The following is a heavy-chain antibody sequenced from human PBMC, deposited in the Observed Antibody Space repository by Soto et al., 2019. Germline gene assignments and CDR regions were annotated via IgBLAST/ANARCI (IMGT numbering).Heavy chain of an antibody. CDR1: GGSISSSSYY. D-gene: IGHD3-3*01. CDR3: ARLCEALRYYDFWSGYYNGDY. Sequence: SETLSLTCTVSGGSISSSSYYWGWIRQPPGKGLEWIGSIYYSGSTYYNPSLKSRVTISVDTSKNQFSLKLSSVTAADTAVYYCARLCEALRYYDFWSGYYNGDYWGQGTLVTVSS. J-gene: IGHJ4*02. CDR2: IYYSGST. V-gene: IGHV4-39*01.